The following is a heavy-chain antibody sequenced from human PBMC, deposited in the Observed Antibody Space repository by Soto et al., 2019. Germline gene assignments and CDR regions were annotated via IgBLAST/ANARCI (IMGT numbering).Heavy chain of an antibody. CDR3: AIVVSSWYHAADI. Sequence: PGGSLRLSCSASVFTFSSYSMNWVRQAPGKGLEWVSSISSSSSYIYYADSVKGRFTISRDNAKNSLYLQMNSLRAEDTAVYYCAIVVSSWYHAADIWGKGTMGTVS. D-gene: IGHD6-13*01. CDR1: VFTFSSYS. V-gene: IGHV3-21*01. J-gene: IGHJ3*02. CDR2: ISSSSSYI.